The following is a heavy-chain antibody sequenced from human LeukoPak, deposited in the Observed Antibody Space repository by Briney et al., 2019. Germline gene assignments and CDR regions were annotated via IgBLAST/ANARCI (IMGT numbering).Heavy chain of an antibody. CDR2: IQHGGGDK. CDR3: ARESRGHDAFDI. CDR1: GFTFSRHD. V-gene: IGHV3-30*02. J-gene: IGHJ3*02. Sequence: PGGSLRLSCEASGFTFSRHDMHWVRQAPGKGLEWVAFIQHGGGDKNYADSVKGRFTISRDNSKNTLYLQMNSLRVEDTAVYYCARESRGHDAFDIWGQGTMVTVSS.